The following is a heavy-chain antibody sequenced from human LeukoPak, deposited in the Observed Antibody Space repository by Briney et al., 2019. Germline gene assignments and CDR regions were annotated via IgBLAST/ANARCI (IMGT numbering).Heavy chain of an antibody. CDR1: GFTFSSYA. Sequence: PGGSLRLSCAASGFTFSSYAMHWVRQAPGKGLEWVAVISYDGSNKYYADSVKGRFTISRDNSKNTLYLQMNSLRAEDTAVYYCARDRQLWFPDAFDIWGQGTMVTVSS. J-gene: IGHJ3*02. CDR3: ARDRQLWFPDAFDI. D-gene: IGHD5-18*01. V-gene: IGHV3-30-3*01. CDR2: ISYDGSNK.